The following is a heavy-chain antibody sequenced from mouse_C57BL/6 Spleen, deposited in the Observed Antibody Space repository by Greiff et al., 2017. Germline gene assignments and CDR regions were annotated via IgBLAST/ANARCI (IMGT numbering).Heavy chain of an antibody. J-gene: IGHJ2*01. V-gene: IGHV1-42*01. CDR2: INPSTGGT. CDR1: GYSFTGYY. D-gene: IGHD1-3*01. CDR3: ARDKWTFDY. Sequence: EVQLQQSGPELVKPGASVKISCKASGYSFTGYYMNWVKQSPEKSLEWIGEINPSTGGTTYNQKFKAKATLTVDKSSSTAYMQLKSLTSEDSAVYYCARDKWTFDYWGQGTTLTVSA.